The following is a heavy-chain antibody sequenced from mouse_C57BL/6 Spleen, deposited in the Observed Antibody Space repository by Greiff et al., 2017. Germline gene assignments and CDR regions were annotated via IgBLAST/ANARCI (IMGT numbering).Heavy chain of an antibody. Sequence: EVQLQQSGPELVKPGASVKISCKASGYSFTGYYMNWVKQSPEKSLEWIGEINPSTGGTTYNQKFKAKATLTVDKSSSTAYMQLKGLTSEEAAVYYCARRGLGGYFDYWGQGTTLTGSS. CDR3: ARRGLGGYFDY. D-gene: IGHD3-3*01. V-gene: IGHV1-42*01. J-gene: IGHJ2*01. CDR2: INPSTGGT. CDR1: GYSFTGYY.